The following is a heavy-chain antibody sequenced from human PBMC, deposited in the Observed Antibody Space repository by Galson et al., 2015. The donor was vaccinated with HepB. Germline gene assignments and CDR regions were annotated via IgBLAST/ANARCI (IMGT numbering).Heavy chain of an antibody. CDR1: GGTFSSYT. D-gene: IGHD2-2*01. V-gene: IGHV1-69*02. CDR2: IIPILGIA. Sequence: SVKVFCKASGGTFSSYTISWVRQAPGQGLEWMGRIIPILGIANYAQKFQGRVTITADKSTSTAYMELSSLRSEDTAVYYCARGALVYCSSTSCLYYYYYGMDVWGQGTTVTVSS. CDR3: ARGALVYCSSTSCLYYYYYGMDV. J-gene: IGHJ6*02.